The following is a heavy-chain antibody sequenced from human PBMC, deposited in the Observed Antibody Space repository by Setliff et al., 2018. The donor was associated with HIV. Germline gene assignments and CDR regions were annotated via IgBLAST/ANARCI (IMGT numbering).Heavy chain of an antibody. CDR3: ARARWNDVPPLYYSDL. V-gene: IGHV7-4-1*02. CDR1: GYSFSNYA. D-gene: IGHD1-1*01. Sequence: ASVKVSCKASGYSFSNYAMNWVRQAPGQGLEWMGWININTGNPTYAQGFTGRVVFSLDTTVSTAYLQTSSLKAEDTAVYYCARARWNDVPPLYYSDLWGQGTLVTVSS. J-gene: IGHJ4*02. CDR2: ININTGNP.